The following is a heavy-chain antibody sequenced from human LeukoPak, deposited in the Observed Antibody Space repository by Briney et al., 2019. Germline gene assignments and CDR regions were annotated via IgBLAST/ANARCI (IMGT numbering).Heavy chain of an antibody. J-gene: IGHJ4*02. CDR3: ARGDDSSVYFYSYFDY. Sequence: GGSLRLSCAASGFPFSSYVMHWVRQAPGKGLEWVSFTSYDGSNKYYADSVKGRFTISRDNSKNTLDLQMNSLRTEDTAMYYCARGDDSSVYFYSYFDYWGQGTLVTVSS. D-gene: IGHD3-22*01. CDR2: TSYDGSNK. CDR1: GFPFSSYV. V-gene: IGHV3-30-3*01.